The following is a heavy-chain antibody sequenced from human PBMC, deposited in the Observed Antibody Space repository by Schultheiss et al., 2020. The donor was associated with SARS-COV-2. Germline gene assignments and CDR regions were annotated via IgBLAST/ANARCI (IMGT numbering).Heavy chain of an antibody. J-gene: IGHJ6*02. CDR2: ISSSGGST. CDR1: GFTFSRYE. CDR3: ARDGHSSSSRGYYYGMDV. Sequence: GGSLRLSCAASGFTFSRYEMNWVRQAPGKGLEWVSYISSSGGSTYYADSVKGRFTISRDNSRDTLYLQMNSLRAEDTAVYYCARDGHSSSSRGYYYGMDVWGQGTTVTVSS. V-gene: IGHV3-48*03. D-gene: IGHD6-6*01.